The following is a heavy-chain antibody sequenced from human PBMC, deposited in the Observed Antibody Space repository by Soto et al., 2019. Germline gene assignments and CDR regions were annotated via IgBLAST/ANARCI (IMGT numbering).Heavy chain of an antibody. V-gene: IGHV3-33*01. D-gene: IGHD6-13*01. CDR2: IWYDGSNK. Sequence: GGSLRLSCAASGFTFSSYGMHWVRQAPGKGLEWVAVIWYDGSNKYYADSVKGRFTISRDNSKNTLYLQMNSLRAEDTAVYYCARDSSLLAAAGIDYWGQGTLVTVSS. CDR3: ARDSSLLAAAGIDY. J-gene: IGHJ4*02. CDR1: GFTFSSYG.